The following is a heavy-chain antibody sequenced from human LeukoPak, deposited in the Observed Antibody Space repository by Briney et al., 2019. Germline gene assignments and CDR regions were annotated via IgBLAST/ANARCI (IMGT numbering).Heavy chain of an antibody. V-gene: IGHV3-21*01. CDR2: ISSSSSYI. Sequence: GSLRLSCAASGFTFSSYSMNWVRQAPGKGLEWVSSISSSSSYIYYADSVKGRFTISRDNAKNSLYLQMNSLRAEDTAVYYCARGGQTKYFQHWGQGTLVTVSS. CDR1: GFTFSSYS. CDR3: ARGGQTKYFQH. J-gene: IGHJ1*01. D-gene: IGHD3-16*01.